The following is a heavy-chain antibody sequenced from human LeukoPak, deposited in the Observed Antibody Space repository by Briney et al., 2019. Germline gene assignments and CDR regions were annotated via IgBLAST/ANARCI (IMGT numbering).Heavy chain of an antibody. J-gene: IGHJ3*02. V-gene: IGHV3-15*01. Sequence: GGSLRLSCAASGFTFSNAWMSWVRQARGKALEWVGCIKSKTDGGTTDYAAPVKGRFTTSRDDSKNTLYLQMNSLKTEDTAVYYCTRGYCSSTSCYVGLGAFDIWGQGTMVTVSS. CDR1: GFTFSNAW. CDR2: IKSKTDGGTT. D-gene: IGHD2-2*01. CDR3: TRGYCSSTSCYVGLGAFDI.